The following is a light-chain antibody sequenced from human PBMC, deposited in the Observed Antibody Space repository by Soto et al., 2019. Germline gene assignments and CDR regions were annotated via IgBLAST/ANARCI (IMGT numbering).Light chain of an antibody. CDR2: GAS. CDR3: QQYGSSPYM. Sequence: EMVLTQSPGTLSLSPGERATISCSASQSVSTSSLAWYQQKHGQAPRLRIYGASSRATGIPDRVSGSGSGEDFTLSISRLEPEDIALYDYQQYGSSPYMFGQGTKLAIK. V-gene: IGKV3-20*01. J-gene: IGKJ2*01. CDR1: QSVSTSS.